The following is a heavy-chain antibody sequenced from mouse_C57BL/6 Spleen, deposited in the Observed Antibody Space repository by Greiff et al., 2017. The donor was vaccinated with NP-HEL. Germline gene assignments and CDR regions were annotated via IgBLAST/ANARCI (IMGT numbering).Heavy chain of an antibody. CDR2: IDPSDSDT. D-gene: IGHD2-4*01. CDR3: ARIYDYDGKFDY. CDR1: GYTFTSYW. Sequence: QVQLQQPGAELVRPGSSVKLSCKASGYTFTSYWLHWVKQRPIQGLEWIGNIDPSDSDTHYTQKFKDKATLTVDKSSSTAYMQLSSLTSEDSSVYYCARIYDYDGKFDYWGQGTTLTVSS. J-gene: IGHJ2*01. V-gene: IGHV1-52*01.